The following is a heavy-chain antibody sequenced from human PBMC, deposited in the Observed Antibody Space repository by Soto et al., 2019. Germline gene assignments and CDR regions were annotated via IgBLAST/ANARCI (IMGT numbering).Heavy chain of an antibody. J-gene: IGHJ6*03. CDR3: AKEGGYYYYYYMDV. CDR1: GGTLSSHS. Sequence: SVKVSCKASGGTLSSHSISWVRQAPGQGLEWMGGIIPIFGTANYAQKFQGRVTITADESTSTAYMELNSLRAEDTAVYYCAKEGGYYYYYYMDVWGKGTTVTVSS. V-gene: IGHV1-69*13. CDR2: IIPIFGTA.